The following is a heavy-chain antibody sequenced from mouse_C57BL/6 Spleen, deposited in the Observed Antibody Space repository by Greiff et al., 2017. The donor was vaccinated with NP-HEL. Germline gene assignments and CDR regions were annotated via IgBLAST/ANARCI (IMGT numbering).Heavy chain of an antibody. Sequence: EVKLMESGGDLVKPGGSLKLSCAASGFTFSSYGMSWVRQTPDKRLEWVATISSGGSYTYYPDSVKGRFTISRDNAKNTLYLQMSSLKSEDTAMYYCARTGGGPYYFDYWGQGTTLTVSS. V-gene: IGHV5-6*01. CDR1: GFTFSSYG. D-gene: IGHD4-1*01. CDR2: ISSGGSYT. CDR3: ARTGGGPYYFDY. J-gene: IGHJ2*01.